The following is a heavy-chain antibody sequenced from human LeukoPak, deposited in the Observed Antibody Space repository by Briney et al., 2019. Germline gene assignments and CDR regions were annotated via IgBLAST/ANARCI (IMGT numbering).Heavy chain of an antibody. J-gene: IGHJ4*02. CDR3: ARIGAGSSRDY. D-gene: IGHD6-13*01. Sequence: GGSLRLSCAASGFTFSKFAMTWDRQAPGKGLEWVSSIVGSSSTYYADSLKVRFTISRDNAKNSLYLQMNSLRAEDTAVYYCARIGAGSSRDYWGQGTLVTVSS. V-gene: IGHV3-21*01. CDR1: GFTFSKFA. CDR2: IVGSSST.